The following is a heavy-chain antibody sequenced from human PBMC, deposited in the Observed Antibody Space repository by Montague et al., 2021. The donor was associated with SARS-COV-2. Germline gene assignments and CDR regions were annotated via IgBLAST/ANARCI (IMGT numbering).Heavy chain of an antibody. V-gene: IGHV4-59*01. CDR2: IYYTGST. CDR1: GGSISSYY. CDR3: ARAQNTCFIANCVNYFDF. J-gene: IGHJ4*02. D-gene: IGHD1-1*01. Sequence: LSLTCTVSGGSISSYYWSWIRQPPGKGLEWIGYIYYTGSTKYNPSLKSRVTMSLDRPTNRFSLRLNSVTAADTAMYYCARAQNTCFIANCVNYFDFWGLGAQVTVSS.